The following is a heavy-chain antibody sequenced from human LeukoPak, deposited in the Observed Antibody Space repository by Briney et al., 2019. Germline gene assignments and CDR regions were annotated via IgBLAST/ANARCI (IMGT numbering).Heavy chain of an antibody. J-gene: IGHJ4*02. CDR1: GGSFSGIY. D-gene: IGHD1-1*01. V-gene: IGHV4-34*01. CDR3: ARGKSPGY. Sequence: SETLSLTCAVSGGSFSGIYWSWIRHPPGKGLEWIGEITHTGSTNYNPSLKSRVTISADTSKNPFSLSLTSVTAADTAVYYCARGKSPGYWGQGTLVTVSS. CDR2: ITHTGST.